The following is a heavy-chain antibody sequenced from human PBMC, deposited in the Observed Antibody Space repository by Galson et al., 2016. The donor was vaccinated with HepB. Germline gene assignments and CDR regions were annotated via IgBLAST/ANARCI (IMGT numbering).Heavy chain of an antibody. CDR1: GFGFSDYY. CDR2: ISSSGSDT. CDR3: TRGGFPIWKGSGRRPYDL. V-gene: IGHV3-11*03. D-gene: IGHD3-10*01. J-gene: IGHJ4*01. Sequence: SLRLSCAASGFGFSDYYMTWIRQAPGKGLEWVSCISSSGSDTSYAESVKGRFTISRDNAKKSLYLRMNSLRAEDTAVYYCTRGGFPIWKGSGRRPYDLWGQGTLVTVSS.